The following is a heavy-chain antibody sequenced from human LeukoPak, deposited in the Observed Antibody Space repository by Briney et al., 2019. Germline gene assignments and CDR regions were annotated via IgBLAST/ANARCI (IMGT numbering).Heavy chain of an antibody. CDR1: GFTFSTYW. Sequence: GGSLRLSCAASGFTFSTYWMNWYRQAPGKGLEWVGNINQDASEINYVDSVRGRFTISRDNAKNSLHLQMNSLTAEDTAVYYCATDRDNSDWQKRFDSWGQGTLVTVSS. J-gene: IGHJ4*02. D-gene: IGHD2-21*02. CDR2: INQDASEI. V-gene: IGHV3-7*01. CDR3: ATDRDNSDWQKRFDS.